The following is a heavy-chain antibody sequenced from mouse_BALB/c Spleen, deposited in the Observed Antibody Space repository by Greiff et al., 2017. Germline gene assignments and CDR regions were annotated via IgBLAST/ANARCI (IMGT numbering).Heavy chain of an antibody. J-gene: IGHJ1*01. V-gene: IGHV3-6*02. CDR1: GYSITSGYY. CDR3: ARLIYYYGSGYFDV. D-gene: IGHD1-1*01. Sequence: EVQLQESGPGLVKPSQSLSLTCSVTGYSITSGYYWNWIRQFPGNKLEWMGYISYDGSNNYNPSLKNRISITRDTSKNQFFLKLNSVTTEDTATYYCARLIYYYGSGYFDVWGAGTTVTVSS. CDR2: ISYDGSN.